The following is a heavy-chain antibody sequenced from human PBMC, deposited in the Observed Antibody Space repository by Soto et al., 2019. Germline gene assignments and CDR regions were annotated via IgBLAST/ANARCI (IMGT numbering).Heavy chain of an antibody. CDR1: GGSISSSSYY. CDR3: VCGASGYGAPRNNWFDP. D-gene: IGHD5-12*01. Sequence: SETLSLTCTVSGGSISSSSYYWGWIRQPPGKGLEWIGSIYYSGSTYYNPSLKSRVTISVDTSKNQFSLKLSSVTAADTAVYYCVCGASGYGAPRNNWFDPWGQGTLVTVSS. J-gene: IGHJ5*02. CDR2: IYYSGST. V-gene: IGHV4-39*01.